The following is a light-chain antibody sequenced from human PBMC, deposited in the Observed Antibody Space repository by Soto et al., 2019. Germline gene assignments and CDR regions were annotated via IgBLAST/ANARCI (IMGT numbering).Light chain of an antibody. CDR2: DAS. V-gene: IGKV1-39*01. CDR3: QQSYSFPST. CDR1: QSIDRY. J-gene: IGKJ1*01. Sequence: DIQMTQSPSSLSASIGDRVIITCRASQSIDRYLNWYQQKPGKAPKLLNYDASSLQSGVPSRLSGSGFGTDFTLTIRTLQPEDLATYYCQQSYSFPSTFGQGTKVEI.